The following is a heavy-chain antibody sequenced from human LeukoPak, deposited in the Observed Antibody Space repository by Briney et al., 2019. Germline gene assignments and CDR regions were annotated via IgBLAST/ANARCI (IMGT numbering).Heavy chain of an antibody. CDR2: IYPGDSDT. J-gene: IGHJ5*02. Sequence: GESLKISCKGSGYSFTSYWIGWVRQMPGKGLEWRGIIYPGDSDTRYSPSFQGQVTISADKSISTAYLQWSSLKASDTAMYYCARQSVVVPAAMGGDYNWFDPWGQGTLVTVSS. V-gene: IGHV5-51*01. CDR3: ARQSVVVPAAMGGDYNWFDP. CDR1: GYSFTSYW. D-gene: IGHD2-2*01.